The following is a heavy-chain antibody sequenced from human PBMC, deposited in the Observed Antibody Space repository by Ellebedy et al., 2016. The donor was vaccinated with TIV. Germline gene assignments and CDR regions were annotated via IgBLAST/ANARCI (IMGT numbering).Heavy chain of an antibody. CDR1: GYTFTTYA. J-gene: IGHJ4*02. CDR3: ASRGYTYGYYLDY. CDR2: IYPADSDT. Sequence: GESLKISCKASGYTFTTYAIACVRQMPGKGLEWMGIIYPADSDTIYSPSFQGQVTISVDKSINTAYLQWNSLKASDTAMYYCASRGYTYGYYLDYWGQGTLVTVSS. V-gene: IGHV5-51*01. D-gene: IGHD5-18*01.